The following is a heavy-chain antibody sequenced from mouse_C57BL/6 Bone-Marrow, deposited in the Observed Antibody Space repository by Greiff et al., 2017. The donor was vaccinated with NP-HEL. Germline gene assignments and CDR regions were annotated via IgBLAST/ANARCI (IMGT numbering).Heavy chain of an antibody. CDR3: ARDYYGSSYPPYYYAMDY. J-gene: IGHJ4*01. Sequence: VQLKQPGAELVKPGASVKMSCKASGYTFTSYWITWVKQRPGQGLEWIGDIYPGSGSTNYNEKFKSKATLTVDTSSSTAYMQLSSLTSEDSAVYYCARDYYGSSYPPYYYAMDYWGQGTSVTVSS. CDR1: GYTFTSYW. CDR2: IYPGSGST. V-gene: IGHV1-55*01. D-gene: IGHD1-1*01.